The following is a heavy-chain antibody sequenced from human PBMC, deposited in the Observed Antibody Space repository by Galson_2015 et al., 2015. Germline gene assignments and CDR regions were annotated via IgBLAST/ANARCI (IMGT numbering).Heavy chain of an antibody. V-gene: IGHV3-48*02. CDR1: GFTFSSYS. D-gene: IGHD3-22*01. CDR2: ISSSSSTI. Sequence: LRLSCAASGFTFSSYSMNWVRQAPGKGLEWVSYISSSSSTIYYADSVKGRFTISRDNAKNSLYLQMNSLRDEDTAVYYCAREGYYDSSVGPPNYYYYGMDVWGQGTTVTVSS. CDR3: AREGYYDSSVGPPNYYYYGMDV. J-gene: IGHJ6*02.